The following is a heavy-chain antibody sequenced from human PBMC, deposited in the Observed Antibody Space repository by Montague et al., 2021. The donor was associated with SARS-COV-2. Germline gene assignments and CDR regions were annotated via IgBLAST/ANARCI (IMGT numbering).Heavy chain of an antibody. CDR2: TYYRSKWYT. V-gene: IGHV6-1*01. CDR1: GDSVSSNRAA. D-gene: IGHD1-1*01. J-gene: IGHJ4*02. CDR3: AREGTVPGPRGIYFDD. Sequence: CAISGDSVSSNRAAWNWIRQSPPGGLEWLGRTYYRSKWYTDYAPSVKTRITITPDTSNNQFSLHLNSVTPGDTALYYCAREGTVPGPRGIYFDDWGQGTLVTVSS.